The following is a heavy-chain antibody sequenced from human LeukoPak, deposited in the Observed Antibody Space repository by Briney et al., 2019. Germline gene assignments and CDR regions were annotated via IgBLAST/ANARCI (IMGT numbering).Heavy chain of an antibody. CDR2: INPDSAST. CDR3: ARGDFGETNTAFDV. Sequence: GASVKVSRKTSGYTFTDYYVHLVPPAPGQGPEWMGWINPDSASTNYAQRLQGRVTFTRDTSLSIAYMELSSLTSEDAAVYFCARGDFGETNTAFDVWGQGTLVAVSS. D-gene: IGHD4-17*01. V-gene: IGHV1-8*03. J-gene: IGHJ3*01. CDR1: GYTFTDYY.